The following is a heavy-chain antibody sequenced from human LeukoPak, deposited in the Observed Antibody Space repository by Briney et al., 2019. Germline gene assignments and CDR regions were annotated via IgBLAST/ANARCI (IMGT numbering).Heavy chain of an antibody. CDR2: ISGSGGST. J-gene: IGHJ4*02. D-gene: IGHD3-10*01. V-gene: IGHV3-23*01. CDR1: GFSFSSYG. Sequence: PGGSLRLSCAASGFSFSSYGMSWVRQAPGKGLEWVSAISGSGGSTYYADSVKGRFTISRDNSKNTLYLQMNSLRAEDTAVYYCAKDSPLYYYGSGSRDYWGQGTPVTVSS. CDR3: AKDSPLYYYGSGSRDY.